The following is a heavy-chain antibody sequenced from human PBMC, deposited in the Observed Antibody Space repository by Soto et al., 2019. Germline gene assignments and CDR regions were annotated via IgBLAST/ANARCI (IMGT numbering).Heavy chain of an antibody. D-gene: IGHD3-10*01. CDR2: ISDGGDLT. CDR1: GFAFSSHP. V-gene: IGHV3-23*01. Sequence: LRLSCAASGFAFSSHPMSWVRQAPEKVLEWFAGISDGGDLTYNADSVRGRFTISRDNSRNTLYLQMNSLRAEDTAVYYCARRVIGSSRAFDIWGQGTMVTVSS. J-gene: IGHJ3*02. CDR3: ARRVIGSSRAFDI.